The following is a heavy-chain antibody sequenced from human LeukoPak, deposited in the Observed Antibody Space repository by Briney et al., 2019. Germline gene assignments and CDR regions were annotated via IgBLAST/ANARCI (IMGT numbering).Heavy chain of an antibody. Sequence: ASVKVSCKASGYTFTGYYMHWVRQAPGQGLEWMGWINPNSGGTNYAQKFQGGVTMTRDTSISTAYMELSRLRSDDTAVYYCARDLMIVVVTLDYWGQGTLVTVSS. V-gene: IGHV1-2*02. CDR1: GYTFTGYY. CDR3: ARDLMIVVVTLDY. J-gene: IGHJ4*02. CDR2: INPNSGGT. D-gene: IGHD3-22*01.